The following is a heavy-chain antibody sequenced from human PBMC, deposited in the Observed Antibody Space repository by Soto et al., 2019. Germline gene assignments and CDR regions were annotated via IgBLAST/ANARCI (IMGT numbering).Heavy chain of an antibody. J-gene: IGHJ5*02. CDR2: IWYDGSND. CDR3: ARVWANFVANWFDP. D-gene: IGHD1-26*01. CDR1: GFTFSSYG. V-gene: IGHV3-33*01. Sequence: QVQLVESGGGAVQTGTSLRLSCAASGFTFSSYGMHWVRQAPGKGLEWVAVIWYDGSNDNYADSVKGRFTISRDNSKNTLYLQMNSLRADDTAVYYCARVWANFVANWFDPWGQGTLVTVSA.